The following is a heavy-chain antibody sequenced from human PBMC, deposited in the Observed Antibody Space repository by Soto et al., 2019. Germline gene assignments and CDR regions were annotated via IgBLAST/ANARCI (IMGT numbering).Heavy chain of an antibody. CDR1: GYTFTTSA. CDR2: INAATCNT. CDR3: ARDNNCADN. Sequence: QVQLVQSGAEVKKHGASVKVSCKASGYTFTTSAMHWVRQAPGQRLEWMGWINAATCNTKYSQKFQGRVTISRDTSAPTSFMELSSLRSEDTSVYYCARDNNCADNWGQGTLVTVAS. D-gene: IGHD1-1*01. V-gene: IGHV1-3*01. J-gene: IGHJ4*02.